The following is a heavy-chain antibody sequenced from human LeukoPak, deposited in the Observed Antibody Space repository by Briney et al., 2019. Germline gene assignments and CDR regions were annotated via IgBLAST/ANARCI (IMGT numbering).Heavy chain of an antibody. D-gene: IGHD6-19*01. V-gene: IGHV1-69*05. CDR2: IIPIFGTA. CDR1: GGTFSSYA. Sequence: GASVKASCKASGGTFSSYAISWVRQAPGQGLEWMGGIIPIFGTANYAQKLQGRVTMTTDTSTSTAYMELRSLRSDDTAVYYCARDNKEQQWLVTIDYWGQGTLVTVSS. CDR3: ARDNKEQQWLVTIDY. J-gene: IGHJ4*02.